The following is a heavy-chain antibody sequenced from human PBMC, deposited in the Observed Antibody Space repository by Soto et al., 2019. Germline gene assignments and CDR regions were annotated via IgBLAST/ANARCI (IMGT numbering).Heavy chain of an antibody. CDR3: ARGNHRWLQLWYFDL. CDR1: GGTFSNYP. CDR2: IIPIFGTV. J-gene: IGHJ2*01. V-gene: IGHV1-69*12. D-gene: IGHD5-12*01. Sequence: QVQLVQSGAEVKKPGSSVKVSCKASGGTFSNYPISWVRQAPGQGLEWMGGIIPIFGTVNYAQKFQGRVTIPADEATRTAYMELSSLRSEDTAVYYCARGNHRWLQLWYFDLWGRGTLVTVSS.